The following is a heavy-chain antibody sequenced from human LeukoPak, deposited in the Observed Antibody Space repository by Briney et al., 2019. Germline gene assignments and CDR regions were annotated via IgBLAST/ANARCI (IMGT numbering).Heavy chain of an antibody. CDR1: GYSFTGYW. D-gene: IGHD4-23*01. V-gene: IGHV5-51*01. CDR3: ARLSNSNLLRWVDY. J-gene: IGHJ4*02. Sequence: GESLKTSCKGSGYSFTGYWIAWVRQMPGKGLEWMGIIYPGDSDTRYSPSFQGQVTISADKSISTAYLQWSSLKASDTAMYYCARLSNSNLLRWVDYWGQGTLVTVSS. CDR2: IYPGDSDT.